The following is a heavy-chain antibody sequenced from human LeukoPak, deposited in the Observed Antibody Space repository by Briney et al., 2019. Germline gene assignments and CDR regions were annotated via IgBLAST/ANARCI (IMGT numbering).Heavy chain of an antibody. CDR1: GGSISSYY. CDR2: IYYGGST. CDR3: ARGAGLFDY. V-gene: IGHV4-59*01. J-gene: IGHJ4*02. Sequence: SETLSLTCTVSGGSISSYYRNWIRQPPGKGLEWIGYIYYGGSTNYNPSLKSRVTISEDTSKNQFSLKLSSVTAADTAVYYCARGAGLFDYWGQGTLVTVSS.